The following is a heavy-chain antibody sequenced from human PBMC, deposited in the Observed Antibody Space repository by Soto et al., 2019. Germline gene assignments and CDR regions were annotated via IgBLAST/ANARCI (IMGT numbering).Heavy chain of an antibody. CDR2: IWYDGSNK. D-gene: IGHD3-22*01. CDR3: ARAFVSSGYYPDY. J-gene: IGHJ4*02. CDR1: GFTFSSYG. Sequence: QVQLVESGGGVVQPGRSLRLSCAASGFTFSSYGMHWVRQAPGKGLEWVAVIWYDGSNKYYADSVKGRFTISRDNSKNTLYLQMNSLRAEDTAVYYCARAFVSSGYYPDYWGQRTLVTVSS. V-gene: IGHV3-33*01.